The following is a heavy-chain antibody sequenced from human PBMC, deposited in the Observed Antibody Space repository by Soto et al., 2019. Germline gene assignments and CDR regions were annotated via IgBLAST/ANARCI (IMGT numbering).Heavy chain of an antibody. D-gene: IGHD4-4*01. CDR1: GFTFSSYA. CDR2: ISGSGGST. CDR3: AKDLHTARTATQNPNDAFDI. V-gene: IGHV3-23*01. J-gene: IGHJ3*02. Sequence: GGSLRLSCAASGFTFSSYAMSWVRQAPGKGLEWVSAISGSGGSTYYADSVKGRFPISRDNSKNTLYLQMNSLRAEDTAVYYCAKDLHTARTATQNPNDAFDIWGQGTMVTVSS.